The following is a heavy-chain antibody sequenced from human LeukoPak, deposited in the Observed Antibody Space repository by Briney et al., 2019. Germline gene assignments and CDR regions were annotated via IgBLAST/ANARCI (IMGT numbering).Heavy chain of an antibody. Sequence: GGSLRLSCAASGFTFSDYNMRWIRQAPGKGLEWVSSISRSGSTKYYADSVKGRFTISRDNAKNSLFLQLNSLRAEDTAVYYCARVLRYCSGGNCYSGGLGYMDVWGKGATVTISS. CDR2: ISRSGSTK. D-gene: IGHD2-15*01. V-gene: IGHV3-11*01. CDR1: GFTFSDYN. J-gene: IGHJ6*03. CDR3: ARVLRYCSGGNCYSGGLGYMDV.